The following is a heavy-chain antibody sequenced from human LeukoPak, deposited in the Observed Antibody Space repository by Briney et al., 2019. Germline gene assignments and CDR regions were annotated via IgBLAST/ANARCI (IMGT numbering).Heavy chain of an antibody. CDR3: AKGIYRDYDFWSGPPDGAFDI. J-gene: IGHJ3*02. CDR2: ISGSTGSR. Sequence: GGSLRLSCAASGFTFSNYAMSWVRQAPGKGLEWVSDISGSTGSRYYADSVKGRFTISRDNSKTTLYPQMNSLRAEDTAVYYCAKGIYRDYDFWSGPPDGAFDIWGQGTMVTVSS. D-gene: IGHD3-3*01. CDR1: GFTFSNYA. V-gene: IGHV3-23*01.